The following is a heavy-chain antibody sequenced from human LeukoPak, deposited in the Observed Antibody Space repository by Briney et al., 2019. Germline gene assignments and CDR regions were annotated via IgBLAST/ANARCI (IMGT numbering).Heavy chain of an antibody. CDR3: ARLVAGTVD. J-gene: IGHJ4*02. V-gene: IGHV4-38-2*02. CDR2: IYHSGST. Sequence: PSETLSLTCTVSGYSISSGYYWGWIRQPPGKGLEWIGSIYHSGSTYYNPSLKSRVTISVDTSKNQFSLKLSSVTAADTAVYYCARLVAGTVDWGQGTLVTVSS. D-gene: IGHD6-19*01. CDR1: GYSISSGYY.